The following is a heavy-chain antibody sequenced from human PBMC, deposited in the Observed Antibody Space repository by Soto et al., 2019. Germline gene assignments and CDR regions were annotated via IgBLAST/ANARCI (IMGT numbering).Heavy chain of an antibody. Sequence: QVQVVESGGGVVQPGRSLTLSCVTSGFIFSTYGMHWVRQAPGKGLEWVAAIQSDGSKKYYAESVKGRFTISRDDSENTLYLQVNSLRADDTAQYFCGRDLQVGVIYLVPWGQGTLVTVSS. V-gene: IGHV3-33*05. J-gene: IGHJ5*02. CDR3: GRDLQVGVIYLVP. D-gene: IGHD1-26*01. CDR2: IQSDGSKK. CDR1: GFIFSTYG.